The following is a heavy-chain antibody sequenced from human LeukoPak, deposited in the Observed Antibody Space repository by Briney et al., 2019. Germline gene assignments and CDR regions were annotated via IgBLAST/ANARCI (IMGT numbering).Heavy chain of an antibody. CDR1: GFTFSSYW. D-gene: IGHD3-10*01. Sequence: GGSLRLSCAASGFTFSSYWMHWGRQAPGKGLVWVSRINSDGSSTSYADSVKGRFTISRDNAKNTLYLQMNSLRAEDTAVYYCASREVRGVSGPVDAFDIWGQGTMVTVSS. CDR3: ASREVRGVSGPVDAFDI. V-gene: IGHV3-74*01. CDR2: INSDGSST. J-gene: IGHJ3*02.